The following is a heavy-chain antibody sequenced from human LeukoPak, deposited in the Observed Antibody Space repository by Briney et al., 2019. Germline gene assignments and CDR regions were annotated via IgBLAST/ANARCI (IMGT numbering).Heavy chain of an antibody. CDR3: ARRGDSTADWYFDL. D-gene: IGHD1-26*01. Sequence: GGSLRLSCAASGFTFDDYGMSWVRQAPGKGLEWVSGINWNGGSTGYADSVKGRFTISRDNAKNSLHLQMNSLRAEDTALYHCARRGDSTADWYFDLWGRGTLVTVSS. CDR1: GFTFDDYG. CDR2: INWNGGST. V-gene: IGHV3-20*01. J-gene: IGHJ2*01.